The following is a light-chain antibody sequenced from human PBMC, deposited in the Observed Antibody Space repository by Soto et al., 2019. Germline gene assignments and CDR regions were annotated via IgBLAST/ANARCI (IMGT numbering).Light chain of an antibody. Sequence: ENVLTQPPGTLSLSPGERATLSCRASQSVSSNYLAWYQQKPGQAPRLVIYGASNRATGIPDRFSGSGSGTDFTLTISRLEPEDFVVYYCQQYGNSPYTFGQGTKLEIK. J-gene: IGKJ2*01. CDR3: QQYGNSPYT. V-gene: IGKV3-20*01. CDR2: GAS. CDR1: QSVSSNY.